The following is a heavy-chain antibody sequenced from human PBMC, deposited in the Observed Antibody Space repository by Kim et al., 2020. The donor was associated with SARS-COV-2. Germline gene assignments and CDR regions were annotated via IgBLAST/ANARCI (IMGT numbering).Heavy chain of an antibody. Sequence: SETLSLTCAVYGGSFSGYYWSWIRQPPGKGLEWIGEINHSGSTNYNPSLKSRVTISVDTSKNQFSLKLSSVTAADTAVYYCAREVDVLLWFGELLPRNNWFDPWGQGTLVTVSS. V-gene: IGHV4-34*01. CDR3: AREVDVLLWFGELLPRNNWFDP. CDR2: INHSGST. J-gene: IGHJ5*02. D-gene: IGHD3-10*01. CDR1: GGSFSGYY.